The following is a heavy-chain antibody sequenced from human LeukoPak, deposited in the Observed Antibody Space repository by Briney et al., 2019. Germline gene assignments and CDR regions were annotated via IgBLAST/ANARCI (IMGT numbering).Heavy chain of an antibody. CDR3: ARGPGLEAPFDY. Sequence: SETLSLTCAVYGGSFSGYYWSWIRQPPGKGLEWIGEINHSGSTNYNPSLKSRVTISVDTSKNQFSLKLSSVTAADTAVYYCARGPGLEAPFDYWGQGTLVTVSS. CDR2: INHSGST. CDR1: GGSFSGYY. D-gene: IGHD6-6*01. V-gene: IGHV4-34*01. J-gene: IGHJ4*02.